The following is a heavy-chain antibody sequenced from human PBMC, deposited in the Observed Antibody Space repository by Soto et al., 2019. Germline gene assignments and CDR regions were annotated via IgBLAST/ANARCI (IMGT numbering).Heavy chain of an antibody. CDR1: GFTFSNAW. V-gene: IGHV3-15*01. D-gene: IGHD3-9*01. Sequence: GGSLRLSCAASGFTFSNAWMSWVRQAPGKGLEWVGRIKSKTDGGTTDYAAPVKGRFTISRDDSKNTLYLQMNSLKTEDTAVYYCTTDPTYYDILTGSRGDRWFDPWGQGTLVTVSS. J-gene: IGHJ5*02. CDR2: IKSKTDGGTT. CDR3: TTDPTYYDILTGSRGDRWFDP.